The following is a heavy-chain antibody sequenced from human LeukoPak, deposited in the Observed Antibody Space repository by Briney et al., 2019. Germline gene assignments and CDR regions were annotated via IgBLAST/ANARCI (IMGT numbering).Heavy chain of an antibody. D-gene: IGHD3-9*01. CDR3: AKREHYDILTGPNPPGGIDY. CDR1: GFTFSSYA. V-gene: IGHV3-23*01. Sequence: GGSLRLSCAASGFTFSSYAMSWVRQAPGKGLEWVSAISGSGGSTYYADSVKGRFTISRDNSKNTLYLQMNSLRAEDTAVYYCAKREHYDILTGPNPPGGIDYWGQGTLVTVSS. CDR2: ISGSGGST. J-gene: IGHJ4*02.